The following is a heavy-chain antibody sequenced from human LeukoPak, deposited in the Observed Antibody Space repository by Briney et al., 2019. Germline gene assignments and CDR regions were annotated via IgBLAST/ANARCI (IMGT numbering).Heavy chain of an antibody. D-gene: IGHD3-3*01. J-gene: IGHJ3*02. CDR3: ARVRARDFWSGYYTGTTTNAFDI. CDR1: GYTFTSYD. V-gene: IGHV1-8*01. CDR2: MNPNSGNT. Sequence: ASVNVSCKASGYTFTSYDINWVRQATGQGLEWMGWMNPNSGNTGYAQKFQGRVTMTRNTSISTAYMELSSLRSEDTAVYYCARVRARDFWSGYYTGTTTNAFDIWGQGTMVTVSS.